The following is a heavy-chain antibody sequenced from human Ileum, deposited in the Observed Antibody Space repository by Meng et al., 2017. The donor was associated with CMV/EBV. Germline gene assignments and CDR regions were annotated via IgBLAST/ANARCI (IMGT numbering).Heavy chain of an antibody. Sequence: GESLKISCAASGFTLSDHYMDWVRQAPGKGLEWIGRIRNKANSYTTEYAASVKGRFTISRDNTKNSLYLQMNSLRAEDTAVYYCARGSPQYNWNYGNYWGQGTLVTVSS. CDR1: GFTLSDHY. CDR3: ARGSPQYNWNYGNY. V-gene: IGHV3-72*01. CDR2: IRNKANSYTT. D-gene: IGHD1-7*01. J-gene: IGHJ4*02.